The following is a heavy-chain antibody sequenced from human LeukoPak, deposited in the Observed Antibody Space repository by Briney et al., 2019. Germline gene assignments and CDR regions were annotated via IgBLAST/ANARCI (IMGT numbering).Heavy chain of an antibody. CDR1: GFTFNSYA. J-gene: IGHJ4*02. CDR3: ARDRYRSGWYGDFDC. CDR2: ISSDGSNN. D-gene: IGHD6-19*01. Sequence: GGSLRLSCAASGFTFNSYAMHWVRQAPGKGLEWVAVISSDGSNNYYSDSVKGRFTISRDNSKNTLYLQVNSLRAEDTAVYYCARDRYRSGWYGDFDCWGQGTLVTVSS. V-gene: IGHV3-30-3*01.